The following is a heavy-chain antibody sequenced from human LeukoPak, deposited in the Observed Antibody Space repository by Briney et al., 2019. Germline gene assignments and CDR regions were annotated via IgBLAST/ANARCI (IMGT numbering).Heavy chain of an antibody. Sequence: SETLSLTCTVSGGSISTYYWSWIRQPPEKGLERIGHIFYSGSTTYNPSVKSRVTISVDASRNQFSLKLSSVTAADTATYFCARRLSWTTSHMDVWGKGTTVTVSS. CDR2: IFYSGST. V-gene: IGHV4-59*08. D-gene: IGHD2/OR15-2a*01. CDR3: ARRLSWTTSHMDV. J-gene: IGHJ6*03. CDR1: GGSISTYY.